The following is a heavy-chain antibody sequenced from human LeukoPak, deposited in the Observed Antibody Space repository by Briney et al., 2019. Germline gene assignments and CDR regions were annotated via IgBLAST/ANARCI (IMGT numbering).Heavy chain of an antibody. CDR3: ARDSSRVLGATLVDWFDP. V-gene: IGHV3-7*01. Sequence: GGSLRLSCAASGFTFSSYWMSWVRQAPGKGLEWVANIKQDGSEKYYVDSVKGRFTISRDNAKNSLYLQMNSLRAEDTAVYYCARDSSRVLGATLVDWFDPWGQGTLVTVSS. D-gene: IGHD1-26*01. CDR2: IKQDGSEK. CDR1: GFTFSSYW. J-gene: IGHJ5*02.